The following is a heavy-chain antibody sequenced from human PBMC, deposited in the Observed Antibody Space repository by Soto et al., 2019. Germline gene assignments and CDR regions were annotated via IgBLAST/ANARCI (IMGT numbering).Heavy chain of an antibody. CDR2: INHSGST. D-gene: IGHD3-10*01. Sequence: PSETLYLPYAFSGLSFSCYYWSWIRQPPGKGLEWIGEINHSGSTNYNPSLKSRVTISVDTSKNQFSLKLSSVTAADTAVYYCARTRLLWFGEFGFRFDPWGQGTLVTVSS. CDR1: GLSFSCYY. J-gene: IGHJ5*02. V-gene: IGHV4-34*01. CDR3: ARTRLLWFGEFGFRFDP.